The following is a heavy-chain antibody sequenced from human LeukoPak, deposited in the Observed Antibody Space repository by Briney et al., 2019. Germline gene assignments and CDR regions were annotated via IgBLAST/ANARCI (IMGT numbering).Heavy chain of an antibody. CDR2: IYYSGST. Sequence: SETLCLTCTVSGVSISSHYWSWVRQPPGKGLEWIGYIYYSGSTNYNPSLKSRVTISVGTSKNQFSLKLSSVTAADTPVYYCARVLISAFDIWGQGKMVTVSS. CDR1: GVSISSHY. V-gene: IGHV4-59*11. J-gene: IGHJ3*02. CDR3: ARVLISAFDI.